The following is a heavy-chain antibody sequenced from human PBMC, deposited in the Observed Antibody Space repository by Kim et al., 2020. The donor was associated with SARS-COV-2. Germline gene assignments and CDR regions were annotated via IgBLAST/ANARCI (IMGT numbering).Heavy chain of an antibody. Sequence: GGSLRLSCAASGFTFSSYAMNWVRQAPGKGLEWVSAISGSGGSTYYADSVKGRFTISRDNSKNTLYLQMNSLRAEDTAVYYCAKGYVTMVRGVIQYYYCMDVWGQGTTVTVSS. CDR2: ISGSGGST. D-gene: IGHD3-10*01. CDR3: AKGYVTMVRGVIQYYYCMDV. V-gene: IGHV3-23*01. CDR1: GFTFSSYA. J-gene: IGHJ6*02.